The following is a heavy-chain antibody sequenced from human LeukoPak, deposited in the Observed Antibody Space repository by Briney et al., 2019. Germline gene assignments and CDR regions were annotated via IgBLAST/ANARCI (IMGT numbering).Heavy chain of an antibody. D-gene: IGHD2-2*01. Sequence: SVKVSCKASGYTFTSYGIGWVRQAPGQGLEWMGGIVPIFGKTKYAQKFQGRVTITTDESSSTAYMELSSLRSDDTAIYYCARGWGIPAPISWFDPWGQGTLVTVSS. J-gene: IGHJ5*02. CDR2: IVPIFGKT. CDR1: GYTFTSYG. V-gene: IGHV1-69*05. CDR3: ARGWGIPAPISWFDP.